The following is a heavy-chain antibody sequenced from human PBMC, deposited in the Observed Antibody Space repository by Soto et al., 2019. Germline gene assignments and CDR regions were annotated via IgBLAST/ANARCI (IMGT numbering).Heavy chain of an antibody. CDR1: GASISSSSYL. J-gene: IGHJ5*02. CDR3: ATRITVFGLLIPPFDP. Sequence: SETLSLTCTVSGASISSSSYLWAWIRQPPGKGLEWIGNINHTGGTHYNPSLKSRVTMSVDTSKNQFSLRLSSVTAADTAIYYRATRITVFGLLIPPFDPWGQGTQVTVSS. V-gene: IGHV4-39*07. CDR2: INHTGGT. D-gene: IGHD3-3*01.